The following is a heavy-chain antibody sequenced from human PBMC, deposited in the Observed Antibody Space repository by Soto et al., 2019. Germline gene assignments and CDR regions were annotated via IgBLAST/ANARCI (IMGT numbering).Heavy chain of an antibody. J-gene: IGHJ6*02. CDR3: AASPSFWQNYYYGAMDV. Sequence: VASMKVSCKASGYSFSFYGINWVRQAPGQGLEWIGWIVVGSDNRNYAQKFQERVTITRDLSTNTIYMDLSGLRSEDTAVYYCAASPSFWQNYYYGAMDVCGQGTTVTVSS. V-gene: IGHV1-58*02. CDR1: GYSFSFYG. CDR2: IVVGSDNR.